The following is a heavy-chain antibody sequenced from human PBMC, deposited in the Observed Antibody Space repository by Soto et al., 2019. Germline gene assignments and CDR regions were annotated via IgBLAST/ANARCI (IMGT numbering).Heavy chain of an antibody. D-gene: IGHD3-22*01. CDR2: IIPIFGTT. CDR1: GGTFGSDA. CDR3: AREWTASRYYTNSLDP. J-gene: IGHJ5*02. V-gene: IGHV1-69*06. Sequence: ASVKVSCKASGGTFGSDAITWVRQAPGQGLEWVGRIIPIFGTTNYAQNLQGRVTISADKSTLTSYMELHSLTSDDTALYYCAREWTASRYYTNSLDPSGQGTHVSV.